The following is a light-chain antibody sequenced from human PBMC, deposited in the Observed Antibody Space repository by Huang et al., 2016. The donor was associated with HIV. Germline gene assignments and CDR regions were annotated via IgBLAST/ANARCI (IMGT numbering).Light chain of an antibody. J-gene: IGKJ4*01. CDR2: DSS. CDR3: HQYGSSPLT. Sequence: EIVLTQSPATLSLSPGERATLSCGASQSVTNNYLAWYQQKPVLAPRLLIYDSSTRAPGIPDRFSGSGSGTDFTLTINRLEPEDCALYYCHQYGSSPLTFGGGTKVEIK. CDR1: QSVTNNY. V-gene: IGKV3D-20*01.